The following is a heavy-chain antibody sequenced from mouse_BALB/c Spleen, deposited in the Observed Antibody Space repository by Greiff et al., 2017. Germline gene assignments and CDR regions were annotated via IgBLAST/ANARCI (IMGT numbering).Heavy chain of an antibody. CDR3: NAEGLRRGFDY. Sequence: EVQLQQSGAELVRSGASVKLSCTASGFNIKDYYMHWVKQRPEQGLEWIGWIDPENGDTEYAPKFQGKATMTADTSSNTAYLQLSSLTSEDTAVYYCNAEGLRRGFDYWGQGTTLTVSS. V-gene: IGHV14-4*02. CDR1: GFNIKDYY. CDR2: IDPENGDT. J-gene: IGHJ2*01. D-gene: IGHD2-2*01.